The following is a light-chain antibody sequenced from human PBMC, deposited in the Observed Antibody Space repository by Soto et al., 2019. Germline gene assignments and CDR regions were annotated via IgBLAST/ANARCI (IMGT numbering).Light chain of an antibody. CDR2: DNN. CDR3: QSYDSILSGSRV. V-gene: IGLV1-40*01. J-gene: IGLJ1*01. Sequence: QSVLTQPPSVSGAPGQRVTISCTGSSSNIGADYHVHWYQQLPGTAPKVLIYDNNNRPSGVPDRFSGSKSGTSASLAITGLQAEDEADYYCQSYDSILSGSRVFGTGTKLTVL. CDR1: SSNIGADYH.